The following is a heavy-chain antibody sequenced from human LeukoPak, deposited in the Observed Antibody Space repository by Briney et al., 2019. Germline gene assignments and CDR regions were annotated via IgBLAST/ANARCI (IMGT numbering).Heavy chain of an antibody. CDR1: GFTFSSYW. CDR3: AKGYSSSWYYRYFDY. J-gene: IGHJ4*02. D-gene: IGHD6-13*01. V-gene: IGHV3-7*01. CDR2: IKQDGSEK. Sequence: PGGSLRLSCAASGFTFSSYWMSWVRQAPGKGLEWVANIKQDGSEKYYVDSVKGRFTISRDNAKNSLYLQMNSLRAEDTAVYYCAKGYSSSWYYRYFDYWGQGTLVTVSS.